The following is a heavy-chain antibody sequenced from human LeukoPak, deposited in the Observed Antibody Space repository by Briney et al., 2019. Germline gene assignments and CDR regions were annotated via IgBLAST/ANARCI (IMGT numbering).Heavy chain of an antibody. CDR3: AKAGAVLRFLEWLFDYYYMDV. Sequence: GGSLRLSCAASGFTFSSYAMSWVRQALGKGLQWVSTISGSGGSTYYADSVKGRFTISRDNSKNTLYLQMNSLRAEDTAVYYCAKAGAVLRFLEWLFDYYYMDVWGKGTTVTVSS. CDR1: GFTFSSYA. CDR2: ISGSGGST. J-gene: IGHJ6*03. D-gene: IGHD3-3*01. V-gene: IGHV3-23*01.